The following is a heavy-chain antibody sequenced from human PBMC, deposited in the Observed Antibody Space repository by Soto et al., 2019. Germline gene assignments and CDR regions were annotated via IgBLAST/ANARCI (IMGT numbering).Heavy chain of an antibody. J-gene: IGHJ4*02. CDR1: DGSFIGYF. CDR3: ARGYVRATAYFDA. CDR2: INHSGRT. V-gene: IGHV4-34*01. D-gene: IGHD2-21*02. Sequence: QVELQQWGPGLVKPSETLSLTCTIHDGSFIGYFWSWIRQSPEKGLEWIGEINHSGRTSYNLSLRSRVTISVDTSNNQFSLKLTSVTAAATAVYYCARGYVRATAYFDAWGQGSPVIVSS.